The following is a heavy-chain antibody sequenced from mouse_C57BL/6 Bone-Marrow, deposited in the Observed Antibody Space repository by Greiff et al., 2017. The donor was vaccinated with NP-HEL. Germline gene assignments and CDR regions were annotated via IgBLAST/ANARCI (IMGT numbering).Heavy chain of an antibody. D-gene: IGHD1-1*01. Sequence: VKVVESGPGLVQPSQSLSITCTVSGFSFTSYGVHWVRQSPGKGLEWLGVIWSGGSTDYNAAFISRLSISKDNSKSQVFFKMNSLQADDTAIYYCARKGSYGPYAMDYWGQGTSVTVSS. CDR3: ARKGSYGPYAMDY. CDR2: IWSGGST. V-gene: IGHV2-2*01. J-gene: IGHJ4*01. CDR1: GFSFTSYG.